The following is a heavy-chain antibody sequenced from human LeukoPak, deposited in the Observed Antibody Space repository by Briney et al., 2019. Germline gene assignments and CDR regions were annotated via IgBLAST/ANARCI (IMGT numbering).Heavy chain of an antibody. CDR2: IYSSGST. Sequence: SETLSLTCTVSGDSIISYYWSWIRQPPGKGLEWIGYIYSSGSTIYNPSLKSRLTISVDTSKNQFSLKMSSVTAADTAVYYCARPIAAARYYYYYMDVWGKGTTVTISS. CDR3: ARPIAAARYYYYYMDV. CDR1: GDSIISYY. V-gene: IGHV4-59*12. D-gene: IGHD6-13*01. J-gene: IGHJ6*03.